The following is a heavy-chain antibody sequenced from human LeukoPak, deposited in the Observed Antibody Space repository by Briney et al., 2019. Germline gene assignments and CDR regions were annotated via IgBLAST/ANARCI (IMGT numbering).Heavy chain of an antibody. CDR1: GYTFTSYG. CDR3: ARGSIAVAGTYQNWFDP. Sequence: ASVKVSCKASGYTFTSYGISWVRQAPGQGLEWMGWISAYNGNTNYPKKLQGRVTMTTDTSTSTAYMELRSLRSDDTAVYYCARGSIAVAGTYQNWFDPWGQGTLVTVSS. D-gene: IGHD6-19*01. V-gene: IGHV1-18*01. CDR2: ISAYNGNT. J-gene: IGHJ5*02.